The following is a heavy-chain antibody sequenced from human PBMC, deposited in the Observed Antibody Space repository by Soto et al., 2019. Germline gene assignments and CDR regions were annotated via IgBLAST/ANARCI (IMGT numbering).Heavy chain of an antibody. D-gene: IGHD3-16*01. CDR2: INHSGST. J-gene: IGHJ5*02. V-gene: IGHV4-34*01. CDR1: GGSFSGYY. Sequence: SETLSLTCAVYGGSFSGYYWSWIRQPPGKGLEWIGEINHSGSTNYNPSLKSRVTISVDTPKNQFSLKLSSVTAADTAVYYCARGSYGLHFGAGAREYNWFDPWGQGTLVTVSS. CDR3: ARGSYGLHFGAGAREYNWFDP.